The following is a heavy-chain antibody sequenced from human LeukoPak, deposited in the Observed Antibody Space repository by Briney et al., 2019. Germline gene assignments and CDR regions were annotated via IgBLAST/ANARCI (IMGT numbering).Heavy chain of an antibody. V-gene: IGHV3-74*01. D-gene: IGHD4-17*01. CDR2: INPDGAAS. J-gene: IGHJ4*02. CDR3: TRDLRGDYQV. Sequence: GGSLRLSCAASGFSLSRYWMYWVRQPPGKGLVWISYINPDGAASNHADSVKGRFTVSRDNAKNTLYLQMNSLRADDTAIYYCTRDLRGDYQVWGQGSLVIVSS. CDR1: GFSLSRYW.